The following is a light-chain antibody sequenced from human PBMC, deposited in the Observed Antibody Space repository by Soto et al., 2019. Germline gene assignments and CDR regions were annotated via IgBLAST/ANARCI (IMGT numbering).Light chain of an antibody. V-gene: IGKV3-11*01. J-gene: IGKJ4*01. CDR3: QQRSNWPPLT. CDR2: DTS. CDR1: QNVSRF. Sequence: DIVLTQSPATLSVSPGERATLSCRASQNVSRFLAWYQRRPGQAPRLVIYDTSKRASDTPARFSGSGSGTDFTLTISSLEPEDVAVYYCQQRSNWPPLTFGGGTKVEIK.